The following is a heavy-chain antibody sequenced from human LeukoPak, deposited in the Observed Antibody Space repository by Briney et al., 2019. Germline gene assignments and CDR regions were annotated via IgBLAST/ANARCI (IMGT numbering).Heavy chain of an antibody. Sequence: PGGSLRLSCAASGFTFSHYYMSWVRQAPRKGLEWVSYISSSGSTKYYADSVKGRFTISRDNSKNSLYLQMNSLRAEDTAVYYCARGYCSCGSCLLDFWGQGTLVTVSS. CDR3: ARGYCSCGSCLLDF. CDR1: GFTFSHYY. D-gene: IGHD2-15*01. CDR2: ISSSGSTK. J-gene: IGHJ4*02. V-gene: IGHV3-11*01.